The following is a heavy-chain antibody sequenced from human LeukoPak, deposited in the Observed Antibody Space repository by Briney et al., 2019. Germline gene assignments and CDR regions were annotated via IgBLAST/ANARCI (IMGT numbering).Heavy chain of an antibody. J-gene: IGHJ4*02. Sequence: QTLSLTCAISGDSVSSNSAAWNWIRQSPLRGLEWLGRTYFRSKWYNDYAVSVKSRITINPDTSKNQFSLQLNSVTPEDTAVYYCARDLYSGYDSSFDYWGQGTLVTVSS. CDR2: TYFRSKWYN. D-gene: IGHD5-12*01. V-gene: IGHV6-1*01. CDR1: GDSVSSNSAA. CDR3: ARDLYSGYDSSFDY.